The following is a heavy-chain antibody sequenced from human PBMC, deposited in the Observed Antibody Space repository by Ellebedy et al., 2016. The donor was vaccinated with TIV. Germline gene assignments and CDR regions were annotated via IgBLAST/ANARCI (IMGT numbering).Heavy chain of an antibody. CDR2: INGNGIST. CDR3: ARANFGDGFYYYGMDV. CDR1: GFTFSSYA. Sequence: GGSLRLSCAASGFTFSSYAMSWVRQAPGKGLEWVSVINGNGISTYYADSVKGRFTISRDNSKNTLYVQMNSLRDDDTAVYYCARANFGDGFYYYGMDVWGQGTTVTVSS. V-gene: IGHV3-23*01. J-gene: IGHJ6*02. D-gene: IGHD3-10*01.